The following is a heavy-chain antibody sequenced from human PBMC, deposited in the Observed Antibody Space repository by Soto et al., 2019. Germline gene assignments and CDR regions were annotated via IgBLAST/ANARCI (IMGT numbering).Heavy chain of an antibody. CDR1: GYTFTSYG. CDR3: AMVDVYVTPSPQDV. J-gene: IGHJ6*02. V-gene: IGHV1-18*01. D-gene: IGHD3-16*01. Sequence: QVQLVQSGAEVKNPGASVKVSCKASGYTFTSYGIGWARQAPGQGLEWMGWINTYNGNTNYAQNVQGRVTLTRDTSTSTAYMELRSLRSNDTAIYYCAMVDVYVTPSPQDVWGQGTTVIVSS. CDR2: INTYNGNT.